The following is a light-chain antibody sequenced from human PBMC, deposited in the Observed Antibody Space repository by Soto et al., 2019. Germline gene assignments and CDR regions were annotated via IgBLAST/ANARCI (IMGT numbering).Light chain of an antibody. Sequence: QSVLTQPPSVSGAPGQTVTISCTGSSSNIGAGYDVHWYQQLPGTAPKFLIYGNNNRPSGAPDRFSGSKSGTSASLAITGLQAEDEADYYCQSYDSTLSGVVFGGGTKLTVL. V-gene: IGLV1-40*01. CDR1: SSNIGAGYD. CDR3: QSYDSTLSGVV. CDR2: GNN. J-gene: IGLJ2*01.